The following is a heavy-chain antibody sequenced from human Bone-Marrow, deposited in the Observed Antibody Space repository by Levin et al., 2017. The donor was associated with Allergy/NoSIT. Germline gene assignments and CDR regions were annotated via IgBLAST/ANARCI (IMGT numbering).Heavy chain of an antibody. CDR2: INPNSGGT. D-gene: IGHD2-21*01. Sequence: GESLKISCKASGYTFTDYYIHWVRQAPGQGLEWMGRINPNSGGTNYAQKFQGRVTMTRDTSISTAYMELSRLRSDDTAVYYCARESSSGDYYFDYWGQGTLVTVSS. CDR1: GYTFTDYY. CDR3: ARESSSGDYYFDY. J-gene: IGHJ4*02. V-gene: IGHV1-2*06.